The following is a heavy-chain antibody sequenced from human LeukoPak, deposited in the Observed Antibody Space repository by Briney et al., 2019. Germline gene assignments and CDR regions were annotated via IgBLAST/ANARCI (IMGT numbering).Heavy chain of an antibody. CDR2: IYTSGST. J-gene: IGHJ4*02. Sequence: KPSQTLSLTCTVSGGSISSSSYYWSWIRQPAGKGLEWIGRIYTSGSTNYNPSLKSRVTISVDTSKNQFSLKLSSVTAADTAVYYCARLWFDSGYDPFADYWGQGTLVTVSS. CDR3: ARLWFDSGYDPFADY. V-gene: IGHV4-61*02. D-gene: IGHD5-12*01. CDR1: GGSISSSSYY.